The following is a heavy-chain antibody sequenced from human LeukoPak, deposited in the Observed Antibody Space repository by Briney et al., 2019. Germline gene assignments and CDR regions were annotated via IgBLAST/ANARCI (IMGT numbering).Heavy chain of an antibody. CDR3: AKPARTDYTDY. V-gene: IGHV3-23*01. CDR1: GFTFSSYS. CDR2: INGSGGST. J-gene: IGHJ4*02. Sequence: GGSLRLSCAASGFTFSSYSMNWVRQAPGKGLEWVSGINGSGGSTYYAGSVKGRFTISRDNSKNTLYLQMNSLRAEDTAVYYCAKPARTDYTDYWGQGTLVTVSS. D-gene: IGHD1-14*01.